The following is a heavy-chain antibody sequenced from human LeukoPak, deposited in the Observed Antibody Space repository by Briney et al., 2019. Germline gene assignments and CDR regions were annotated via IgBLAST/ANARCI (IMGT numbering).Heavy chain of an antibody. D-gene: IGHD2-2*02. CDR2: MYYSGST. Sequence: SQTLSLTCAVSGGSISSGAYSWSWIRQAPGKGLEWIGYMYYSGSTYYNPSLKSRVTISVDRSKNQFSLKLSPVTAADTAVYYCARFTVPAAIFGWFDPWGQGTLVTVSS. CDR3: ARFTVPAAIFGWFDP. J-gene: IGHJ5*02. CDR1: GGSISSGAYS. V-gene: IGHV4-30-2*02.